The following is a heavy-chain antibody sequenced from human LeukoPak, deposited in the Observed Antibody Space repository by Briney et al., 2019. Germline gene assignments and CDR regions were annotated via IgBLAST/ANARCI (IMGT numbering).Heavy chain of an antibody. CDR2: IYHSGIT. V-gene: IGHV4-38-2*02. CDR1: AYSISSGYY. J-gene: IGHJ6*03. D-gene: IGHD2-15*01. CDR3: ARSVEGYCSGGSCYYYYYYMDV. Sequence: PSETLSLTCTVSAYSISSGYYWGWIRQPPGQGLEWIGSIYHSGITYYNSSLKSRVTISVDTSKKQFSLKLRSVTAADTAVYYCARSVEGYCSGGSCYYYYYYMDVWGKGTTVTVSS.